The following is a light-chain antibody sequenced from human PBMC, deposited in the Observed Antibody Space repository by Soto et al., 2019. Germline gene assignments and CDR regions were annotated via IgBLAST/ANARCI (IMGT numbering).Light chain of an antibody. J-gene: IGLJ1*01. Sequence: QSALTQPASVSGSPGQSITISCTGTSSDVGGYNYVSWHQQHPGKVPKLMIYDVSYRPSGVSNRFSGSKSGNTASLTISGLQAEDEADYYCSSYTTSSTYVFGTGTKVTAL. CDR3: SSYTTSSTYV. CDR1: SSDVGGYNY. CDR2: DVS. V-gene: IGLV2-14*01.